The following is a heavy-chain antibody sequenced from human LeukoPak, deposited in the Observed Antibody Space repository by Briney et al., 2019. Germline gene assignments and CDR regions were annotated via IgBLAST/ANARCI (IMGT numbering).Heavy chain of an antibody. J-gene: IGHJ4*02. CDR1: GYTFTSNY. CDR3: ARDSGSGNNDY. D-gene: IGHD1-26*01. V-gene: IGHV1-46*01. Sequence: ASVKVSCKASGYTFTSNYMLWVRQAPGQGLEWMGIINPSGGSTSYAQKFQGRVTMTRDTSTSTVYMELSSLRSEDTAVYYCARDSGSGNNDYWGQGTLVTVSS. CDR2: INPSGGST.